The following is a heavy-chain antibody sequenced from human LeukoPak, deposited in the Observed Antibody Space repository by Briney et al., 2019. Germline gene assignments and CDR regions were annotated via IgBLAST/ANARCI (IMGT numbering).Heavy chain of an antibody. CDR3: ARVVEGLVPYYYYGMGV. V-gene: IGHV1-69*02. Sequence: GASVKLSCKASVGTFCSNTISWVRQAPGQGLEWMVRIIAILDIANNAQKSPGRVTITADKSTSTSYTELSSLRSEDTGLYYSARVVEGLVPYYYYGMGVWGQGTTVTVSS. J-gene: IGHJ6*02. CDR2: IIAILDIA. CDR1: VGTFCSNT. D-gene: IGHD2-15*01.